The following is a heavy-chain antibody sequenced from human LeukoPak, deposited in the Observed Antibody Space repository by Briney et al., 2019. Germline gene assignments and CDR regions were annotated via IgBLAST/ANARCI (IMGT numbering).Heavy chain of an antibody. D-gene: IGHD3-10*01. J-gene: IGHJ5*02. CDR3: TTLGSITMVRGVIIRPPWFDP. Sequence: TGGSLRLSCAASGFTFSNAWMSWVRQAPGKGLEWVGCIKSKTDGGTKDYAAPVKRRSTISRDDSKNRLHLQMNSLTTEGTAVYYCTTLGSITMVRGVIIRPPWFDPWGQGTLVTVSS. V-gene: IGHV3-15*01. CDR1: GFTFSNAW. CDR2: IKSKTDGGTK.